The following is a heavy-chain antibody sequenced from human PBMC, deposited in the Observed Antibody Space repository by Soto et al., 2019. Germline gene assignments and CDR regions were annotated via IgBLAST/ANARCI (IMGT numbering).Heavy chain of an antibody. Sequence: GASVKVSCKASGGTFSSYAISWVRQAPGQGLEWMGGIIPIFGTANYAQKFQGRVTITADESTSTAYMELSSLRSEDTAVYYCAIPIAADYYCYVMDFWGQRTTVTGSS. D-gene: IGHD6-6*01. J-gene: IGHJ6*02. CDR2: IIPIFGTA. V-gene: IGHV1-69*13. CDR1: GGTFSSYA. CDR3: AIPIAADYYCYVMDF.